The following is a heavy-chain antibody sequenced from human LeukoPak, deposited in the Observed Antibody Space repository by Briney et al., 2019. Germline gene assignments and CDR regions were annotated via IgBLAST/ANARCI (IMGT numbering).Heavy chain of an antibody. CDR1: GYTFTSYY. D-gene: IGHD3-22*01. J-gene: IGHJ5*02. CDR3: ARGRTGDSSGYRNWFDP. Sequence: ASVKVSCKASGYTFTSYYMHWVRQAPGQGLEWMGIINPSGGSTSYAQKFQGRVTMTRDTSTGTVYMELSSLRSEDTAVYCCARGRTGDSSGYRNWFDPWGQGTLVTVSS. V-gene: IGHV1-46*01. CDR2: INPSGGST.